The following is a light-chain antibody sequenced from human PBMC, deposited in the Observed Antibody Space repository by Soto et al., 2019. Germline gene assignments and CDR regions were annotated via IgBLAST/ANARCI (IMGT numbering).Light chain of an antibody. Sequence: QSVLTQPPSVSAAPGQTVTISCSGSSSNIGNNYVSWYQQLPGTAPKLLIYDNNKRPSGIPDRFSGSKSGTSATLGITGLQTGDEADYYCGTWDSSLRGVFGSGTQLTVL. CDR3: GTWDSSLRGV. J-gene: IGLJ6*01. CDR2: DNN. V-gene: IGLV1-51*01. CDR1: SSNIGNNY.